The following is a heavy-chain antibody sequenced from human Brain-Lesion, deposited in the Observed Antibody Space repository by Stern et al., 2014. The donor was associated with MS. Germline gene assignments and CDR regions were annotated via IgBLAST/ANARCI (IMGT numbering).Heavy chain of an antibody. CDR2: IYSSGST. V-gene: IGHV4-39*01. D-gene: IGHD4-17*01. J-gene: IGHJ4*02. CDR1: GGSINTNNYY. Sequence: VQLVESGPGLVKPSETLSLTCTVSGGSINTNNYYWGWIRQPPGKGLEWIGDIYSSGSTFYRPSLKSRVTMSVDTSKNQFSLNLSSVTAADTAVYYCARTGDDFGDYSLSYWGQGTLVTVSS. CDR3: ARTGDDFGDYSLSY.